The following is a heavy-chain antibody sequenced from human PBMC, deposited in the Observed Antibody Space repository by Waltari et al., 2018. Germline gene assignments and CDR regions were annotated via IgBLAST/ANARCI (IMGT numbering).Heavy chain of an antibody. Sequence: QVQLVQSGAEVKKPGSSGKVSCKASGGTFSSYAISWVRQAPGQGREWMGGIIPILGIANYAQKFQGRVTITADESTSTAYMELSSLRSEDTAVYYCARVWRAEDSVWYHYFDYWGQGTLVTVSS. V-gene: IGHV1-69*04. D-gene: IGHD6-19*01. CDR1: GGTFSSYA. CDR3: ARVWRAEDSVWYHYFDY. CDR2: IIPILGIA. J-gene: IGHJ4*02.